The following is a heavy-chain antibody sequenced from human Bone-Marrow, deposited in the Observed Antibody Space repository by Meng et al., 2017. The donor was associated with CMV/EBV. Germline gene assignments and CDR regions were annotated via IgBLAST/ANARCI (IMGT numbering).Heavy chain of an antibody. V-gene: IGHV4-59*01. D-gene: IGHD3-9*01. Sequence: SETLSLTCTVSGGSISSYYWSWIRQPPGKGLEWIGYIYYSGSTDYNPSLKSRVTISVDTSKYQFTLRLSSVTAADTAVYYCAREQFLTAYYTATFYYGMDVWGQGTTVTVSS. J-gene: IGHJ6*02. CDR2: IYYSGST. CDR1: GGSISSYY. CDR3: AREQFLTAYYTATFYYGMDV.